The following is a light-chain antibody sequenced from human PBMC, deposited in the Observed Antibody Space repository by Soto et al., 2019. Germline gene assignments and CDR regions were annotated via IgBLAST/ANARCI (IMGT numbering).Light chain of an antibody. CDR2: AAS. CDR1: QSISSY. CDR3: HQSYSTPLFT. J-gene: IGKJ3*01. V-gene: IGKV1-39*01. Sequence: DIQMTQSPSSLSASVGDRVTITCRASQSISSYLNWYQQKPGKAPKLLIYAASSLQSGVPSRFSGSGAGTDFTITISSLQPEDFATYYCHQSYSTPLFTFGPGTKVDIK.